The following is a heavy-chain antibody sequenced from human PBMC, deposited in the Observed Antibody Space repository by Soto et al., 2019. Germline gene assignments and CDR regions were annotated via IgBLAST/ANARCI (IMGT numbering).Heavy chain of an antibody. V-gene: IGHV3-15*07. J-gene: IGHJ3*02. D-gene: IGHD6-13*01. CDR2: VKSKANGGTV. Sequence: GGSLRLSCAASXFTFNGAWMNWVRQAPGKGLEWVGRVKSKANGGTVDYGAPVKGRFTISRDNSKNTLYLQMNSLRAEDTAVYYCANNEIGSSWPNTDAFDIWGQGTMVTVSS. CDR3: ANNEIGSSWPNTDAFDI. CDR1: XFTFNGAW.